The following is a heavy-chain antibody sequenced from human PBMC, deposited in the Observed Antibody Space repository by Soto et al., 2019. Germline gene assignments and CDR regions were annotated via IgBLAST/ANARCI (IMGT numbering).Heavy chain of an antibody. J-gene: IGHJ5*02. CDR1: GYTFTGYY. Sequence: GASVKVSCKASGYTFTGYYMHWVRQAPGQGLEWMGWINPNSGGTNYAQKFQGWVTVTRDTSISTAYMELSRLRSDDTAVYYCARELRIAAAGIRWFDPWGQGTLVTVSS. V-gene: IGHV1-2*04. CDR3: ARELRIAAAGIRWFDP. CDR2: INPNSGGT. D-gene: IGHD6-13*01.